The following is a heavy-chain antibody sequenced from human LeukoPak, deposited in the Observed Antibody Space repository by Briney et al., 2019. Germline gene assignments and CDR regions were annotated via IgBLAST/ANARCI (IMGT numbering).Heavy chain of an antibody. Sequence: PGGSLRLSCAASGFTFSSYGMSWVRQAPGKGLEWVSAISGSGGSTYYADSVKGRFTISRDNSKNTLYLQMNSLRAEDTAVYYCAKDGEWELLQNPVDYWGRGTLVTVSS. J-gene: IGHJ4*02. CDR1: GFTFSSYG. CDR2: ISGSGGST. V-gene: IGHV3-23*01. D-gene: IGHD1-26*01. CDR3: AKDGEWELLQNPVDY.